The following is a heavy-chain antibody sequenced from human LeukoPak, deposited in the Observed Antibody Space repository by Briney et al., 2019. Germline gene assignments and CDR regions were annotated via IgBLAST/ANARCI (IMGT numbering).Heavy chain of an antibody. J-gene: IGHJ4*02. D-gene: IGHD1-20*01. V-gene: IGHV4-59*01. CDR3: ARVTGKIDY. Sequence: TSETLSLTCTVSGGSISSYYWSWIRQPPGKRLEWIGYMYYSGSTNYNPSLKSRVTISADTSKNQFSLKLSSVTAADTAVYYCARVTGKIDYWGQGTLVTVSS. CDR2: MYYSGST. CDR1: GGSISSYY.